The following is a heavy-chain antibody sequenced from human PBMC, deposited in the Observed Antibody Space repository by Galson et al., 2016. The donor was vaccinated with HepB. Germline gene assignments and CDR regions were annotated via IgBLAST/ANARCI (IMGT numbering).Heavy chain of an antibody. CDR2: IYPGDSDT. D-gene: IGHD5-12*01. CDR3: ARQTVAPNYYYYGMDV. CDR1: GYSFISYW. Sequence: QSGAEVKKPGESLKISCKGSGYSFISYWIAWVRQMPGKGLEWMGIIYPGDSDTRYSPSFQGQVTISADKSISTAYLHWSSLKASDTAMYYCARQTVAPNYYYYGMDVWGQGTTVTVSS. V-gene: IGHV5-51*01. J-gene: IGHJ6*02.